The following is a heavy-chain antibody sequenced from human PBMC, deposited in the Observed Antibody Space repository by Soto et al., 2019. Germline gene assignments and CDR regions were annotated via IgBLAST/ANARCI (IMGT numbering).Heavy chain of an antibody. CDR1: GFTFSSYS. V-gene: IGHV3-21*01. Sequence: GGSLRLSCAASGFTFSSYSMNWVRQAPGKGLEWVSSISSSSSYIYYADSVKGRFTISRDNAKNSLYLQMNSLRAEDTAVYYCAREVGQYQLPKYSEPYYYYGMDVWGQGTTVTVSS. CDR3: AREVGQYQLPKYSEPYYYYGMDV. CDR2: ISSSSSYI. J-gene: IGHJ6*02. D-gene: IGHD2-2*01.